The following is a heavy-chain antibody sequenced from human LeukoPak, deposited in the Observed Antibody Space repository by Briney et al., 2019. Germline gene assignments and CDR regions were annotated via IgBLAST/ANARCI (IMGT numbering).Heavy chain of an antibody. J-gene: IGHJ4*02. CDR2: IIPIFGTA. Sequence: GASVKVSCTASGGTFSSYAISWVRQAPGQGLEWMGGIIPIFGTANYAQKFQGRVTITADESTSTAYMELSSLRSEDTAVYYCASEAGYSYGEIDYWGQGTLVTVSS. V-gene: IGHV1-69*01. D-gene: IGHD5-18*01. CDR1: GGTFSSYA. CDR3: ASEAGYSYGEIDY.